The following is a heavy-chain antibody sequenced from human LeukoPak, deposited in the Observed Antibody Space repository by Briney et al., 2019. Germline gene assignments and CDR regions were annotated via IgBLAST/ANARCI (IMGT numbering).Heavy chain of an antibody. CDR2: ISSGSSYI. CDR1: GFSFSSYS. D-gene: IGHD3-10*01. Sequence: GGSLRLSCAASGFSFSSYSMNWVRQAPGKGLEWVSIISSGSSYIYYADSVKGRFTISRDNAKNSLYLQMDSLRAEDTAVYSCARGGSGRTQDDTYDIWGQGTKVTVSS. J-gene: IGHJ3*02. CDR3: ARGGSGRTQDDTYDI. V-gene: IGHV3-21*01.